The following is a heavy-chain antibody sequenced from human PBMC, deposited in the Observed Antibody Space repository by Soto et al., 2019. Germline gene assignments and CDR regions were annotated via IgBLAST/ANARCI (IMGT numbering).Heavy chain of an antibody. Sequence: WASVKVSCKASGGTFSSYAISWVRQAPGQGLEWMGGIIPIFGTANYAQKFQGRVTITADKSTSTAYMELSSLRSEDTAVYYCARSPNPLDDDGDYSVDYGMDGWGQGTTVTVSS. V-gene: IGHV1-69*06. CDR1: GGTFSSYA. D-gene: IGHD4-17*01. CDR3: ARSPNPLDDDGDYSVDYGMDG. CDR2: IIPIFGTA. J-gene: IGHJ6*02.